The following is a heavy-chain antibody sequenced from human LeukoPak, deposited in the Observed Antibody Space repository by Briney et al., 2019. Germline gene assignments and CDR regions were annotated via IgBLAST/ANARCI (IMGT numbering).Heavy chain of an antibody. D-gene: IGHD3-16*02. J-gene: IGHJ4*02. CDR1: GFTFSSYA. CDR3: AKRSSGNVLSGSVWGSYRVDY. V-gene: IGHV3-23*01. CDR2: ISGSGGST. Sequence: PGGSLRLSCAASGFTFSSYAMSWVRQAPGKGLEWVSAISGSGGSTHYADSVKGRFTISRDNSKNTLYLQMNSLRAEDTAVYYCAKRSSGNVLSGSVWGSYRVDYWGQGTLVTVSS.